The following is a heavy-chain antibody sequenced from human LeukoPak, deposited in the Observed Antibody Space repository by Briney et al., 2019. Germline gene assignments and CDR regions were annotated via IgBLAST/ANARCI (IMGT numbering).Heavy chain of an antibody. D-gene: IGHD2-15*01. CDR2: IYYSGST. J-gene: IGHJ5*02. CDR1: GGSISSSSYY. CDR3: ARSTYCSGGSCSHNWFDP. V-gene: IGHV4-39*07. Sequence: SETLSLTCTVSGGSISSSSYYWGWIRQPPGKGLEWIGSIYYSGSTYYNPSLKSRVTISVDTSKNQFSLKLSSVTAADTAVYHCARSTYCSGGSCSHNWFDPWGQGTLVTVSS.